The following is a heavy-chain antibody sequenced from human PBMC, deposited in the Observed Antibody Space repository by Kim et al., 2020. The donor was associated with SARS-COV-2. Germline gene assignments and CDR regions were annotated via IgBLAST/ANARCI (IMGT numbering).Heavy chain of an antibody. V-gene: IGHV3-73*01. D-gene: IGHD6-6*01. CDR3: TRHLQLASYYYYGMDV. J-gene: IGHJ6*02. CDR2: IRSKANSYAT. Sequence: GGPLRLSCAASGFTFSGSAMHWVRQASGKGLEWVGRIRSKANSYATAYAASVKGRFTISRDDSKNTAYLQMNSLKTEDTAVYYCTRHLQLASYYYYGMDVWGQGTTVTVSS. CDR1: GFTFSGSA.